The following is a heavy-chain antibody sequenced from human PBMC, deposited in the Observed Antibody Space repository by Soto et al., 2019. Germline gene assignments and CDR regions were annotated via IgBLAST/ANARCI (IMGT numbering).Heavy chain of an antibody. D-gene: IGHD2-15*01. CDR2: IYNSGST. CDR1: DGYISIFY. J-gene: IGHJ4*02. V-gene: IGHV4-59*01. Sequence: SSQIPLLPWTVPDGYISIFYGSRIRQPPGKGLEWIGYIYNSGSTNYSASLKSRVTISVDTSKNQFSLKLSSVTAADTAVYYCARGGCSGGSCQALDYWGQGTLVTVSS. CDR3: ARGGCSGGSCQALDY.